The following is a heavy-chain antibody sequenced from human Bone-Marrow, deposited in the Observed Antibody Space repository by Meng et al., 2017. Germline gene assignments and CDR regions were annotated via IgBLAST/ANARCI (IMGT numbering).Heavy chain of an antibody. Sequence: QVRLRGPGPGLGKPSGPLSLTCADSGGPISSSNWWSWVRQPPGKGLEWIGEIYHSGSTNYNPSLKSRVTISVDKSKNQFSLKLSSVTAADTAVYYCARRVSGSGLTTDWFDPWGQGTLVTVSS. CDR3: ARRVSGSGLTTDWFDP. CDR2: IYHSGST. V-gene: IGHV4-4*02. J-gene: IGHJ5*02. D-gene: IGHD4-17*01. CDR1: GGPISSSNW.